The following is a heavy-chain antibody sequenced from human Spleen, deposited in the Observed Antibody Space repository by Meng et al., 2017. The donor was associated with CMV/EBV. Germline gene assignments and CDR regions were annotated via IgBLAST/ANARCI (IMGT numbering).Heavy chain of an antibody. D-gene: IGHD3-3*01. CDR2: IIPIFGTG. CDR1: GGTFTNYV. Sequence: KDSGGTFTNYVFNWVRQAPGQGLEWMGGIIPIFGTGNYAQNFQGRVTITTDESTSTAYLELSSLRSDDTAVYYCASASYGDYTWLDPWGQGTLVTVSS. CDR3: ASASYGDYTWLDP. V-gene: IGHV1-69*05. J-gene: IGHJ5*02.